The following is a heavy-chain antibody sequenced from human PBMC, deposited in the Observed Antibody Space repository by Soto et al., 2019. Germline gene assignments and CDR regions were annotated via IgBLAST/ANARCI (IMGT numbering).Heavy chain of an antibody. CDR2: INPNSGGT. CDR3: ARDRYSSGYDAIDI. Sequence: ASVKVSCKASGYTFTGYYMHWVRQAPGQGLEWMGWINPNSGGTNYAQKFQGWVTMTRDTSISTAYMELSRLRSDDTAVYYCARDRYSSGYDAIDIWGQGTMVTV. D-gene: IGHD6-19*01. V-gene: IGHV1-2*04. CDR1: GYTFTGYY. J-gene: IGHJ3*02.